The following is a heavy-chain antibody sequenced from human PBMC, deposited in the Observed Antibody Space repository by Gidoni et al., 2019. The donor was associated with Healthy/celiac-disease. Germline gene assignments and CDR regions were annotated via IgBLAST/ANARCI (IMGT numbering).Heavy chain of an antibody. CDR1: GGSISSGGYY. CDR2: IYYSGST. J-gene: IGHJ4*02. Sequence: QVQLQESGPGLVKPSQTLSLTCTVSGGSISSGGYYWSWIRQHPGKGLEWIGYIYYSGSTYYNPSLKSRVTISVDTSKNQFSLKLSSVTAADTAVYYCARFAIPNYYDSSGYYSNFDYWGQGTLVTVSS. V-gene: IGHV4-31*03. D-gene: IGHD3-22*01. CDR3: ARFAIPNYYDSSGYYSNFDY.